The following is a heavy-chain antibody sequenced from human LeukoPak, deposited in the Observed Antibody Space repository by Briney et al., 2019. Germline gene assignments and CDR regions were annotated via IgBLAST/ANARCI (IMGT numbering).Heavy chain of an antibody. CDR2: IRSKANSYAT. V-gene: IGHV3-73*01. CDR3: TTRRPDAFDI. Sequence: GGSLRLSCAASGFTFSGSAMHWVCQASGKGLEWVGRIRSKANSYATAYAASVKGRFTISGDDSKNTAYLQMNSLKTEDTAVYYCTTRRPDAFDIWGQGTMVTVSS. J-gene: IGHJ3*02. CDR1: GFTFSGSA.